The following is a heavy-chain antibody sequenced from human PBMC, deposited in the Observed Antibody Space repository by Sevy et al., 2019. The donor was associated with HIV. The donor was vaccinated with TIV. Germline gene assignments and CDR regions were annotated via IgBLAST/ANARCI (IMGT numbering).Heavy chain of an antibody. V-gene: IGHV1-46*01. D-gene: IGHD6-19*01. CDR3: ARGGSSGWTYVYY. J-gene: IGHJ4*02. CDR2: INPSGGST. Sequence: ASVKVSCKASGYTFSSYYMHWVRQAPGQGLEWMGIINPSGGSTSYAQKFQGRVTMTRETSTSTVYMELSGLRSEDTAVYYRARGGSSGWTYVYYRGQGTLVTVSS. CDR1: GYTFSSYY.